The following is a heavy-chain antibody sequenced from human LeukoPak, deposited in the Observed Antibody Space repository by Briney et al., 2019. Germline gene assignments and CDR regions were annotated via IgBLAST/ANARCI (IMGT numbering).Heavy chain of an antibody. J-gene: IGHJ5*02. D-gene: IGHD1-26*01. CDR3: ARALGWELQMGNWFDP. CDR1: GGSFSGYY. V-gene: IGHV4-34*01. CDR2: INHSGST. Sequence: SETLSLTCAVYGGSFSGYYWSWIRQPPGKGLEWIGEINHSGSTNYNPSLKSRVTISVDTSKNQFSLKLSSVTAADTAVYYCARALGWELQMGNWFDPWGQGTLVTVSS.